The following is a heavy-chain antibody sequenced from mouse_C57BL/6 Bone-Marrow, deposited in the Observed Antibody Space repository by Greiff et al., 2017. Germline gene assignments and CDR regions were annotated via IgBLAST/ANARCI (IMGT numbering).Heavy chain of an antibody. CDR2: IYPGDGDT. J-gene: IGHJ2*01. CDR1: GYAFSSSW. D-gene: IGHD1-1*01. CDR3: AREDYYGSSYGGFY. V-gene: IGHV1-82*01. Sequence: VQLQQSGPELVKPGASVKISCKASGYAFSSSWMNWVKQRPGKGLEWIGRIYPGDGDTNYNGKFKGKATLTADKSSSTAYMQLSSLTSEDSAVYFCAREDYYGSSYGGFYWGQGTTLTVSS.